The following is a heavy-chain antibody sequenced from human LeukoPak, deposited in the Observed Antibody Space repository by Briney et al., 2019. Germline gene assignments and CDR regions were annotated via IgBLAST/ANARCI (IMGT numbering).Heavy chain of an antibody. V-gene: IGHV3-30*02. J-gene: IGHJ4*02. CDR3: AKDHDTFGGVIAQYDY. Sequence: GGSLRLSCAASGFTFSSYGMHWVRQAPGKGLEWVAFIRYDGSNKYYADSVKGRFTISRDNSKNTLYLQMNSLRAEDTAVYYCAKDHDTFGGVIAQYDYWGQGTLVTVSS. D-gene: IGHD3-16*02. CDR1: GFTFSSYG. CDR2: IRYDGSNK.